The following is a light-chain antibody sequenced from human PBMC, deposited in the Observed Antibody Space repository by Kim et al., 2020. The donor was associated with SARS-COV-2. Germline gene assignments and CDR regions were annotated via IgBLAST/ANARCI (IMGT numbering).Light chain of an antibody. CDR1: QSLVYSDGNTY. J-gene: IGKJ5*01. Sequence: DVVMTQSPLSLPVTLGQPASISCRSSQSLVYSDGNTYLNWFQQKPGQSPRRLIYKVSNRDSGVPDRFSGSGSGTDFTLKISRVEVEDVGGYYCMQGIPPITFGQGTRLEIK. CDR3: MQGIPPIT. V-gene: IGKV2-30*01. CDR2: KVS.